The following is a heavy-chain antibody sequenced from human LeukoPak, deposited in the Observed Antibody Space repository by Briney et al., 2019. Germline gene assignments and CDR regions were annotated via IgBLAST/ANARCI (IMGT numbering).Heavy chain of an antibody. Sequence: PGGSLRLSCSASGFTFSTYAMSWVRQAPGKGLGWVSAIAGSGGSSYYADSVEGRFSISRDNSKNTLYVQMNSLRAEDTAVYYCAKDRGWFGGSLANFDSWGQGTLVTVSS. V-gene: IGHV3-23*01. CDR2: IAGSGGSS. CDR1: GFTFSTYA. J-gene: IGHJ4*02. CDR3: AKDRGWFGGSLANFDS. D-gene: IGHD3-10*01.